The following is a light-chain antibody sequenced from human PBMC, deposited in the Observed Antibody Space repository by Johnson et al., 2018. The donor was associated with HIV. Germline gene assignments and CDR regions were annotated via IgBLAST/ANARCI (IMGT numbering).Light chain of an antibody. J-gene: IGLJ1*01. V-gene: IGLV1-51*02. CDR3: GTWDSSLSAHFV. Sequence: QSVLTQPPSVYAAPGQKVTISCSGSTSNIGNNYVSWYQQLPGTAPKLLIYEKNKRPSGIPDRFSASKSGTSATLVITGLQTGDEADYYCGTWDSSLSAHFVFGTGTKVTVL. CDR1: TSNIGNNY. CDR2: EKN.